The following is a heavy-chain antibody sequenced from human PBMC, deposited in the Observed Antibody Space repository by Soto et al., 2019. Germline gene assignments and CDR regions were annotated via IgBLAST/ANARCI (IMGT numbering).Heavy chain of an antibody. D-gene: IGHD7-27*01. CDR3: GTDRWGGAFDM. CDR2: IKQDGSVT. J-gene: IGHJ3*02. Sequence: EVQVVESGGGLVQPGGSLRLSCETSDFTFSAYWMAWVRQTPGKGLEFVGNIKQDGSVTSYVDSVKGRFSISRDNAKNSLYLQMSSLRDEDTAVYYCGTDRWGGAFDMWGQGTTVTVSS. V-gene: IGHV3-7*01. CDR1: DFTFSAYW.